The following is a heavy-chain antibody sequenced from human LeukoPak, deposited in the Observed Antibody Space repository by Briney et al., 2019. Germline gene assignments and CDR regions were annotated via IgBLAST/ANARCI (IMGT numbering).Heavy chain of an antibody. J-gene: IGHJ3*02. D-gene: IGHD6-19*01. CDR3: ARDRIAVAGAFDI. CDR2: IYYSGST. CDR1: GGSISSGDYY. Sequence: YPSQTLSLTCTVSGGSISSGDYYWSWIRQPPGKGLEWIGYIYYSGSTYYNPSLKSRVTISVDTSKNQFSLKLSSVTGADTAVYYCARDRIAVAGAFDIWGQGTMVTVSS. V-gene: IGHV4-30-4*01.